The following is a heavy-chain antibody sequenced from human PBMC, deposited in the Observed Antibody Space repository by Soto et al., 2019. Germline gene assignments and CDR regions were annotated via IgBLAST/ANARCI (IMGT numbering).Heavy chain of an antibody. Sequence: ARCLRPSCAAAGFNFSTYSMNLVRQAPGKGLEWVSYISSDSSTIYYADSVKGRFTISRDNAKNSLYLQMNSLRDEDTAVYYCARESRFLEWLSLNWFDPWGQGTLVTVSS. D-gene: IGHD3-3*01. V-gene: IGHV3-48*02. CDR2: ISSDSSTI. CDR1: GFNFSTYS. J-gene: IGHJ5*02. CDR3: ARESRFLEWLSLNWFDP.